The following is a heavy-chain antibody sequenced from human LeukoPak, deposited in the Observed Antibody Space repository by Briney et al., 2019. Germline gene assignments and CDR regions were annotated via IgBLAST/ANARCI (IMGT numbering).Heavy chain of an antibody. CDR2: IYYSGST. V-gene: IGHV4-31*03. CDR3: ARATGRYSYGYLGPHNWFDP. CDR1: GGSISSGGYY. Sequence: PSETLSLTCTVSGGSISSGGYYWSWIRQHPGKGLEWIGYIYYSGSTYYNPSLKSRVTISVDTSKNQFSLKLSSVTAADTAVYYCARATGRYSYGYLGPHNWFDPWGQGTLVTVSS. J-gene: IGHJ5*02. D-gene: IGHD5-18*01.